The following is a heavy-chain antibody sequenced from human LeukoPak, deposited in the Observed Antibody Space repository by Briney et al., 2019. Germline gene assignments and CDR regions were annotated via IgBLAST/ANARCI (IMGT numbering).Heavy chain of an antibody. CDR3: AKYGLYYYVSRCYYLDY. D-gene: IGHD3-22*01. CDR2: ISYDGSNK. CDR1: GFTFSSYR. V-gene: IGHV3-30*18. Sequence: PGRSLILSGAASGFTFSSYRMHGVRQGPGKGLDGVAVISYDGSNKYYADSVKGRFTISRDNSKNTLYLQMNSLRAEDTAVYYCAKYGLYYYVSRCYYLDYWGQGTLVTVSS. J-gene: IGHJ4*02.